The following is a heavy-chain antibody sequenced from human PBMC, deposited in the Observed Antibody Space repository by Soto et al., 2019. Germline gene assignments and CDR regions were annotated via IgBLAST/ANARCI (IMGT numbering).Heavy chain of an antibody. Sequence: EVQLVESGGGLVQPGRSLRLSCAASGFTFDDYVMNWVRQGPGKGLEWICGISWNSNTIAYADSVKGRFTISRDNAKNSLYLQMNRLRAEDTALYYCAKGGTVTTPFRKFDPWGQGTLVTVSS. CDR3: AKGGTVTTPFRKFDP. CDR1: GFTFDDYV. V-gene: IGHV3-9*01. D-gene: IGHD4-17*01. CDR2: ISWNSNTI. J-gene: IGHJ5*02.